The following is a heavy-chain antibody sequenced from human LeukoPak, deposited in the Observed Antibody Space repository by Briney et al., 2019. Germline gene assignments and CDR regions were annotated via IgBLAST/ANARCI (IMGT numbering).Heavy chain of an antibody. Sequence: ASVKVSCKASGYTFTGYYMHRVGQAPGQGLEWMGWINPNSGATNYAQKFQGRVTMTRDTSISTAYMELSRLRSDDTAVYYCARDEYCSSTSCLRFDPWGQGTLVTVSS. V-gene: IGHV1-2*02. CDR1: GYTFTGYY. CDR3: ARDEYCSSTSCLRFDP. J-gene: IGHJ5*02. D-gene: IGHD2-2*01. CDR2: INPNSGAT.